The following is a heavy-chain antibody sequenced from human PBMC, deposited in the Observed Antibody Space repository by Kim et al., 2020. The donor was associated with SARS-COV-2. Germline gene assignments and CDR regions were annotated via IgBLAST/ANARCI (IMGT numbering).Heavy chain of an antibody. J-gene: IGHJ4*01. V-gene: IGHV3-23*01. CDR3: VNNIVSGSNHIIFVF. D-gene: IGHD1-26*01. CDR2: INESGHKT. CDR1: GFIFSSYS. Sequence: GGSLRLSCAASGFIFSSYSMSWVRQAPGKGLEWVASINESGHKTYNVDSMKDRFTISRDNSKNTPYMQMHSLRADDTALYSCVNNIVSGSNHIIFVFWG.